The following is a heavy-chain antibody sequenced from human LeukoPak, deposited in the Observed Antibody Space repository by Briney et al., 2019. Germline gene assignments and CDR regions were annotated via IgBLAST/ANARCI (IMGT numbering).Heavy chain of an antibody. CDR2: IRYDGSNK. D-gene: IGHD2-15*01. J-gene: IGHJ4*02. V-gene: IGHV3-30*02. CDR3: AREYCGGSCYLPY. CDR1: GFTFSSYG. Sequence: GGSLRLSCAASGFTFSSYGMHWVRQAPGKGLEWVAFIRYDGSNKYYADSVKGRFTISRDNSKNTLYLQMNSLRAEDTAVYYCAREYCGGSCYLPYWGQGTLVTVSS.